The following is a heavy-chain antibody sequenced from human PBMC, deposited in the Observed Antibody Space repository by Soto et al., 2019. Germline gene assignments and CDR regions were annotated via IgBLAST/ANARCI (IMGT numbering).Heavy chain of an antibody. V-gene: IGHV3-30*18. CDR1: GFTFSSYG. CDR3: AKDMGCSGGSCYGMDV. Sequence: QVQLVESGGGVVQPGRSLRLSCAASGFTFSSYGMHWVRQAPGKGLEWVAVISYDGSNKYYADSVKGRFTISRDNSKNTLYLQMNSLRAEDTAVYYCAKDMGCSGGSCYGMDVWGQGTTVAVSS. CDR2: ISYDGSNK. D-gene: IGHD2-15*01. J-gene: IGHJ6*02.